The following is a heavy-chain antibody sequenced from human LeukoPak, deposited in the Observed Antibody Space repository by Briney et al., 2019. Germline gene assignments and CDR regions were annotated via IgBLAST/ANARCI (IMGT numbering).Heavy chain of an antibody. Sequence: PQTLSLTCTVSGGSISSGGYYWSWIRQHPGKGLEWIGYIYYSGSTYYNPSLKSRVTISVDTSKNQFSLKLSSVTAADTAVYYCARTRRITMVRGGILFDPWGQGTLVTVSS. J-gene: IGHJ5*02. D-gene: IGHD3-10*01. CDR2: IYYSGST. V-gene: IGHV4-31*03. CDR1: GGSISSGGYY. CDR3: ARTRRITMVRGGILFDP.